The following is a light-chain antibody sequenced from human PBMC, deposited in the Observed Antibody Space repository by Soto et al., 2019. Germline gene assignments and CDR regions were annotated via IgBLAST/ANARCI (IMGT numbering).Light chain of an antibody. CDR2: GAS. Sequence: SCRDIQSVSSSYLAWYQQKPGQAPRLLIYGASSRATGIPDRFSGSGSGTDFTIYISGLEPADFALYYCMKDSASPMGTCPQGTKVDIK. CDR1: QSVSSSY. J-gene: IGKJ1*01. V-gene: IGKV3-20*01. CDR3: MKDSASPMGT.